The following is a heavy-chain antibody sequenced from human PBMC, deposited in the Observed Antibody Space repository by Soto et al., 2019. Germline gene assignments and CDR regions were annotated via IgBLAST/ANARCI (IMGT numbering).Heavy chain of an antibody. D-gene: IGHD3-22*01. V-gene: IGHV3-33*01. CDR1: GFTFSSYG. CDR3: ARGDSSGLNFDY. CDR2: IWYDGSNK. Sequence: QVQLVESGGGVVQPGRSLRLSCAASGFTFSSYGIHWVRQAPGKGLEWVAVIWYDGSNKYYADSVKGRFTISRDNSKNTLYLQMNSLRAEDTAVYYCARGDSSGLNFDYWGQGTRVTVSS. J-gene: IGHJ4*02.